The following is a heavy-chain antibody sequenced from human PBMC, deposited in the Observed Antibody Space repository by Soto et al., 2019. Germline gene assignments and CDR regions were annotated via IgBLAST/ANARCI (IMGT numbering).Heavy chain of an antibody. V-gene: IGHV4-39*01. CDR3: ARHRIYPSSSGPFGMDV. Sequence: XETLSLICSVPGRSMTKNSHYGGWIRQPPGKGLEWIATTYYSGNTYYNPSLKSRVTISVDTSNNQFSLKLSSVTAADTAVYYCARHRIYPSSSGPFGMDVWGQGTTVTVSS. CDR2: TYYSGNT. D-gene: IGHD6-6*01. J-gene: IGHJ6*02. CDR1: GRSMTKNSHY.